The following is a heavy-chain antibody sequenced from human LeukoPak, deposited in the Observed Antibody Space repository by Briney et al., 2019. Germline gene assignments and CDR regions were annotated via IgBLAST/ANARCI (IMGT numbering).Heavy chain of an antibody. CDR3: ARRLDYGDYFDY. D-gene: IGHD4-17*01. Sequence: GGSLRLSCAASEFTFSSNYMSWVRQAPGKGLEWVSVIYSAGSTYYAASVKGRFTISRDNSKNTLYLQMNSLRAEDTAVYYCARRLDYGDYFDYWGQGTLVTVSS. V-gene: IGHV3-66*01. J-gene: IGHJ4*02. CDR1: EFTFSSNY. CDR2: IYSAGST.